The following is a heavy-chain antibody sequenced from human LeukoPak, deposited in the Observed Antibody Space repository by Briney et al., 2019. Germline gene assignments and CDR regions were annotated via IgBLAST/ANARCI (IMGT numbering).Heavy chain of an antibody. CDR1: GYTFTSYG. V-gene: IGHV1-18*01. CDR3: ALYYYDSSGYYYGGVEYFQH. CDR2: ISAYNGNT. J-gene: IGHJ1*01. D-gene: IGHD3-22*01. Sequence: ASVKVSCTASGYTFTSYGISWVRQAPGQGLEWMGWISAYNGNTNYAQKLQGRVTMTTDTSTSTAYMELRSLRSDDTAVYYCALYYYDSSGYYYGGVEYFQHWGQGTLVTVSS.